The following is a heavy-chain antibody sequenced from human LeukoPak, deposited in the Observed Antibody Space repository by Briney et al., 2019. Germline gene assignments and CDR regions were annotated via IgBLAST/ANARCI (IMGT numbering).Heavy chain of an antibody. CDR2: ITSSGSAM. V-gene: IGHV3-48*02. J-gene: IGHJ5*02. Sequence: GGSLRLSCAASGFTFSSYYMSWVRQAPGKGLEWISYITSSGSAMYYADSVRGRFSISRDNAKNSLYLQMNSLRDEDTAVYYCARDNSLATIISPWFDPWGQGTLVTVSS. CDR1: GFTFSSYY. D-gene: IGHD5-24*01. CDR3: ARDNSLATIISPWFDP.